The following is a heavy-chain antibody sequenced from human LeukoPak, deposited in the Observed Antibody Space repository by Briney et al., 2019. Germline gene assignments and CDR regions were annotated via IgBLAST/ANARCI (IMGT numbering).Heavy chain of an antibody. J-gene: IGHJ4*02. V-gene: IGHV1-2*02. D-gene: IGHD2-15*01. CDR2: INPNSGGT. CDR1: GYTFTSYG. CDR3: ARERNCSGGSCYY. Sequence: GASVKVSCKASGYTFTSYGISWVRQAPGQGLEWMGWINPNSGGTNYAQKFQGRVTMTRDTSISTAYMELSRLRSDDTAVYYCARERNCSGGSCYYWGQGTLVTVSS.